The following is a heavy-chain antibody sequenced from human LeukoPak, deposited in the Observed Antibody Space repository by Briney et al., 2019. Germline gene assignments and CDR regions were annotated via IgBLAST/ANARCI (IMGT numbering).Heavy chain of an antibody. V-gene: IGHV4-59*01. J-gene: IGHJ4*02. CDR1: GGSFSGYY. CDR2: IYYSGST. CDR3: ARGYYDFWSGYLWYFDY. Sequence: PSETLSLTCAVYGGSFSGYYWSWIRQPPGKGLEWIGYIYYSGSTNYNPSLKSRVTISVDTSKNQFSLKLSSVTAADTAVYYCARGYYDFWSGYLWYFDYWGQGTLVTVSS. D-gene: IGHD3-3*01.